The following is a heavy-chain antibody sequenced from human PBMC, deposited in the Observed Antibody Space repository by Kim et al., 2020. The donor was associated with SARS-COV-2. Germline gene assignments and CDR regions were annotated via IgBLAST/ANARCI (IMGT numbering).Heavy chain of an antibody. Sequence: GGSLRLSCAASGFTFSGSAMHWVRQASGKGLEWVCRIRSKANSYATAYAASVKGRFTISRDDSKNTAYLQMNSLKTEDTAVYYCTVAVAGHRPVTNYYYYYGMDVWGQGTTVTVSS. CDR2: IRSKANSYAT. CDR1: GFTFSGSA. D-gene: IGHD6-19*01. J-gene: IGHJ6*02. V-gene: IGHV3-73*01. CDR3: TVAVAGHRPVTNYYYYYGMDV.